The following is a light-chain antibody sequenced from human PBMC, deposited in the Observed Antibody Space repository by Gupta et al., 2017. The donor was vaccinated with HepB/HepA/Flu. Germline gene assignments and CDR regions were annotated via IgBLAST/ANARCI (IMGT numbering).Light chain of an antibody. CDR1: SSDFGSYNL. J-gene: IGLJ2*01. CDR3: CSYAGSSTSV. CDR2: EVS. V-gene: IGLV2-23*02. Sequence: QSALTQPASVSGSPGQSITISCTGTSSDFGSYNLVSWYQQHPGKAHNLMIYEVSKRPSGVSNRFSGSKSGNTASLTISGLQAEDEADYYCCSYAGSSTSVFGGGTKLTVL.